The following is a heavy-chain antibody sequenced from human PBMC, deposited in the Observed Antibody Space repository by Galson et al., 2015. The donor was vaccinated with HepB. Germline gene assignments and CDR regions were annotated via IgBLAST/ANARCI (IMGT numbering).Heavy chain of an antibody. J-gene: IGHJ3*02. CDR3: ARDRSATGWSGDAFDI. D-gene: IGHD6-19*01. CDR2: ITGLTTYI. V-gene: IGHV3-21*01. Sequence: SLRLSCAASGFSFSSHSMNWVRQAPGKGLEWVSSITGLTTYIYYADSVKGRFTVSRDNAKNSPYLEMNSLRAEDTAVYYCARDRSATGWSGDAFDIWGHGTVVTVSS. CDR1: GFSFSSHS.